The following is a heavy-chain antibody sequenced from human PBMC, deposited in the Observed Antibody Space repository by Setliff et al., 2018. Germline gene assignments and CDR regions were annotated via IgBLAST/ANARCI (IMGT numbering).Heavy chain of an antibody. D-gene: IGHD1-26*01. CDR2: IYHSGSA. CDR1: GDSISSGDYF. CDR3: AREVGTSTSSDAFDV. J-gene: IGHJ3*01. V-gene: IGHV4-30-4*08. Sequence: SETPSLTCTVSGDSISSGDYFWSWIRQPPGKGLEWIAYIYHSGSAYYNPSLKSRVTMSVDTSKNQFSLHLTSVTAADTAVYYCAREVGTSTSSDAFDVWGQGMMVTVSS.